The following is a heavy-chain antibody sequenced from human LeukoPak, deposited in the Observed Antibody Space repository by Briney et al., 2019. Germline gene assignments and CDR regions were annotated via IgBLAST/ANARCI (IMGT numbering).Heavy chain of an antibody. V-gene: IGHV4-59*01. CDR2: IYYSGST. Sequence: SETLSLTCTVSGGSISSYYWSWLRQPPGKGLEWIGYIYYSGSTNYNPSLKSRVTISVDTSKNQFSLKLSSVTAADTAVYYCARDVPPTDYYDSSGDAFDIWGQGTMVTVSS. J-gene: IGHJ3*02. D-gene: IGHD3-22*01. CDR3: ARDVPPTDYYDSSGDAFDI. CDR1: GGSISSYY.